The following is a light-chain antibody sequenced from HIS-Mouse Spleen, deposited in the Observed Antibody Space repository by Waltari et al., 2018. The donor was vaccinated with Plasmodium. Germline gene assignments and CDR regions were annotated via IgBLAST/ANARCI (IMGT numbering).Light chain of an antibody. CDR1: KLGEKY. J-gene: IGLJ2*01. CDR3: QAWDSSTVV. Sequence: SYELTQPPSVSVSPGQTANLTCSGDKLGEKYACWYQQKPGQSPVLVIYQDSKRPSGIPERFSGSNSGNTATLTISGTQAMDEADYYCQAWDSSTVVFGGGTKLTVL. CDR2: QDS. V-gene: IGLV3-1*01.